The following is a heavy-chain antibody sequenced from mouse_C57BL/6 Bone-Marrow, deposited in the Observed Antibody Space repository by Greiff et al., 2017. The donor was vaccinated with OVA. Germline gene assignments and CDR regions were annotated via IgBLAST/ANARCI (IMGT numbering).Heavy chain of an antibody. Sequence: VQLQQSGPELVKPGASVKISCKASGYTFTDYYMNWVKQSHGKSLEWIGDINPNNGGTSYNQKFKGKATLTVDQSSSTAYMELRSLTSEDSAVYYCARERYFDYWGQGTTLTVSS. V-gene: IGHV1-26*01. CDR2: INPNNGGT. J-gene: IGHJ2*01. CDR3: ARERYFDY. CDR1: GYTFTDYY.